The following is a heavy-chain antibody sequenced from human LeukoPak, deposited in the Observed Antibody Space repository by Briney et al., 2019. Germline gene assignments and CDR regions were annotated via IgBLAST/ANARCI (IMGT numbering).Heavy chain of an antibody. J-gene: IGHJ6*02. Sequence: GESLKISCKGSGYSFTSYWIGWVRQMPGKGLEWMGIIYPGDSDTRYSPSFQGQVTISADKSISTAYLQWSSLKASDTAMYYCARLSSRITAGSYGMDVWGQGTTDTVSS. V-gene: IGHV5-51*01. CDR1: GYSFTSYW. CDR3: ARLSSRITAGSYGMDV. D-gene: IGHD3-10*01. CDR2: IYPGDSDT.